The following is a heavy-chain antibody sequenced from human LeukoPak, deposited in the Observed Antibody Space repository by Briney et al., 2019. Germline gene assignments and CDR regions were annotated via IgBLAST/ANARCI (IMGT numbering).Heavy chain of an antibody. CDR3: ARGRAVAGAEYFQH. CDR1: GATFSSYA. V-gene: IGHV1-69*06. CDR2: FIPIFGTA. Sequence: ASVKLSCKASGATFSSYAITWVRQAPGQGHEWMGGFIPIFGTANYAQKFPGRVTITADKSTSTAYMELSSLRSEDTAVYYCARGRAVAGAEYFQHWGAATLVTVSP. D-gene: IGHD6-19*01. J-gene: IGHJ1*01.